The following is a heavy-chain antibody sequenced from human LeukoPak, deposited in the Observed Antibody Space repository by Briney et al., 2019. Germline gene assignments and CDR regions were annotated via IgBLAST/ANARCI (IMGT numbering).Heavy chain of an antibody. CDR3: VRHTYYYGPSSQFDY. Sequence: PSETLSLTCTVSGGSISSSSYYWGWIRQPPGKGLEWIGSIYYSGSTYYNPSLKSRVTISVDTSKNQFSLKLSSVTAADTAVYYCVRHTYYYGPSSQFDYWGQGTLVTVSS. V-gene: IGHV4-39*01. D-gene: IGHD3-10*01. CDR1: GGSISSSSYY. CDR2: IYYSGST. J-gene: IGHJ4*02.